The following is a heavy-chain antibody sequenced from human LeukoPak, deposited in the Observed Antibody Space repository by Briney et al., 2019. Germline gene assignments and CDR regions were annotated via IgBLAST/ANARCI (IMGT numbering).Heavy chain of an antibody. CDR1: GFTFTNAW. D-gene: IGHD1-20*01. J-gene: IGHJ4*02. CDR2: IKSKADGETI. CDR3: STLTSRGLSDS. V-gene: IGHV3-15*07. Sequence: GGSLRLSCAASGFTFTNAWMNWVRQAPGKGLEWVSRIKSKADGETIDYAAPVKGRFTFSRDDSKNMLYLQMNSLKSEDTAVYYCSTLTSRGLSDSWGQGTLVTVSS.